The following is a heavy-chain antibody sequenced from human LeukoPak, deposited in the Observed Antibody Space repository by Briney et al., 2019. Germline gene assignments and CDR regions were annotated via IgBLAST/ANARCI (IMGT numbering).Heavy chain of an antibody. D-gene: IGHD6-13*01. J-gene: IGHJ5*02. V-gene: IGHV3-74*01. CDR3: ARRAAVAHYNWFDP. CDR1: GFTFSSYW. Sequence: GGSLRLSCAASGFTFSSYWMHWVRQAPGKGLVWVSRINSDGSSTSYADSVKGRFTISRDNAKNTLYLQMNSLRAEDTAVYYCARRAAVAHYNWFDPWGQGTLVTVSS. CDR2: INSDGSST.